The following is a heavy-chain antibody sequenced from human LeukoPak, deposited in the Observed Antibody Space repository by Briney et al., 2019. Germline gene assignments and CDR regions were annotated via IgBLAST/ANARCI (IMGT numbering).Heavy chain of an antibody. D-gene: IGHD3-3*01. CDR1: GGTFSSYA. CDR2: IIPIFGTA. V-gene: IGHV1-69*13. CDR3: ARDRDPTIFGVAFDY. Sequence: SVKVSCKASGGTFSSYAISWVRQAPGQGLEWMGGIIPIFGTANYAQKFQGRVTITADESTSTAYMELSSLRSEDTAVYYCARDRDPTIFGVAFDYWGQGTLVTVSS. J-gene: IGHJ4*02.